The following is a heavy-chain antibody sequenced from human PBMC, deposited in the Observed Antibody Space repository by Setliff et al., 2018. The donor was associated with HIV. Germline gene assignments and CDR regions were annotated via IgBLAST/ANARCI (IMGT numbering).Heavy chain of an antibody. CDR3: ARGRNYGSPYFYYMDV. Sequence: SETLSLTCAVYGGSFSGYYWTWIRQPPGKGLEWIGEINHGGSTNNNPSLKSRATMSVDTSKNQFSLRLSSVTAADTAVYYCARGRNYGSPYFYYMDVWANGTTVTVS. V-gene: IGHV4-34*04. J-gene: IGHJ6*03. CDR1: GGSFSGYY. D-gene: IGHD3-10*01. CDR2: INHGGST.